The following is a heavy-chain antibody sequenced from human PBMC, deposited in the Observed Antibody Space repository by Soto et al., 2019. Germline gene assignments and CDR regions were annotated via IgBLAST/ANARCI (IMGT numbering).Heavy chain of an antibody. J-gene: IGHJ4*02. D-gene: IGHD5-12*01. CDR2: ISGSGGST. CDR1: GFTFSTYA. CDR3: AKLSGYDWAPLDY. V-gene: IGHV3-23*01. Sequence: GGSLRLSCAASGFTFSTYAMSWVRQAPGKGLEWVSAISGSGGSTYYADSVKGRFTISRDNSKNTLYLQMNSLRAEDTAVYYCAKLSGYDWAPLDYWAQGTLVTVSS.